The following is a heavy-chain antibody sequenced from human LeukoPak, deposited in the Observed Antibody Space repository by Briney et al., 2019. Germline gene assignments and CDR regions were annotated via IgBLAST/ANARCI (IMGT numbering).Heavy chain of an antibody. D-gene: IGHD5-18*01. Sequence: QPGGSLRLSCAASGFTFSSYAMSWVRQAPGKGLEWVAVMSYDGSNKYYADSVKGRFTISRDNSKNTLYLQMNSLRAEDTAVYYCARPYSYGIYYSFDYWGQGTLVTVSS. CDR1: GFTFSSYA. CDR3: ARPYSYGIYYSFDY. V-gene: IGHV3-30*04. J-gene: IGHJ4*02. CDR2: MSYDGSNK.